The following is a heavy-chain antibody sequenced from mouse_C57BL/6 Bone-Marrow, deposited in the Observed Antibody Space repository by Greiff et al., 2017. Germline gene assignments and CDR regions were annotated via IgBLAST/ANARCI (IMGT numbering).Heavy chain of an antibody. D-gene: IGHD1-1*01. CDR3: APLCITTLDY. V-gene: IGHV1-50*01. CDR2: IDPSDSYT. J-gene: IGHJ2*01. Sequence: QVQLQQPGAELVKPGASVKLSCKASGYTFTSYWMQWVKQRPGQGLEWIGEIDPSDSYTNYNQKFKGKATLTVDTSSSTAYMQLSSLTSEDSAVYYCAPLCITTLDYWGQGTTLTVSS. CDR1: GYTFTSYW.